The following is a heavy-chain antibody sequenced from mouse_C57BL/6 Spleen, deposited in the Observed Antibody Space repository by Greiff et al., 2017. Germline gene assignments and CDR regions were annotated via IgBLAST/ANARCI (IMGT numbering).Heavy chain of an antibody. Sequence: QVQLQQSGAELVRPGTSVKVSCKASGYAFTNYLIEWVKQRPGQGLEWIGVINPGSGGTNYNEKFKGKATLTADKSSSTAYMQHSSLTSEDSAVYVCAFHYCGSSEDYFDYWGQGTTLTVSS. CDR1: GYAFTNYL. J-gene: IGHJ2*01. CDR3: AFHYCGSSEDYFDY. V-gene: IGHV1-54*01. CDR2: INPGSGGT. D-gene: IGHD1-1*01.